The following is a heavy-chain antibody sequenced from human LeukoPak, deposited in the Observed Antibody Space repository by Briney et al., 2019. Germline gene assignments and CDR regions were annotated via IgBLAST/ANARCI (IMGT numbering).Heavy chain of an antibody. CDR3: ARGGGPEVYGSGGHSDH. D-gene: IGHD3-10*01. CDR1: GFIFNTYA. Sequence: GGSLRLSCSASGFIFNTYAMTWVRQAPGKGLEWASGITNSGGTTYYAASVKGRFTISRDNSKNTVYLQMNSLRAEDTALYHCARGGGPEVYGSGGHSDHWGQGTLVTVSS. CDR2: ITNSGGTT. V-gene: IGHV3-23*01. J-gene: IGHJ4*02.